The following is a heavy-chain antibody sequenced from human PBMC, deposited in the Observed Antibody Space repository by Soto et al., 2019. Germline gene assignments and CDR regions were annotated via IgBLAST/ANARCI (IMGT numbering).Heavy chain of an antibody. Sequence: GESLKISCKGSGYSFTSYWIGWVRQMPGKGLEWMGIIYPGDSDTRYSPSFQGQVTISADKSISTAYLQWSSLKASDTAMYYCARPFYYDSSGYIGDDYWGQGTLVTVSS. CDR3: ARPFYYDSSGYIGDDY. CDR1: GYSFTSYW. CDR2: IYPGDSDT. J-gene: IGHJ4*02. D-gene: IGHD3-22*01. V-gene: IGHV5-51*01.